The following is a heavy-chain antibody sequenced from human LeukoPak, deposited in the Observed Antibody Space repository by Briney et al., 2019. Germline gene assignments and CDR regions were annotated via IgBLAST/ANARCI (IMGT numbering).Heavy chain of an antibody. CDR1: GGSISSYY. CDR3: ARGYCSGGTCYGYLDL. V-gene: IGHV4-59*08. D-gene: IGHD2-15*01. CDR2: IYYSGRT. J-gene: IGHJ2*01. Sequence: SETLSLTCTVSGGSISSYYWSWIRQPPGKGLEWIGYIYYSGRTNYNPSLKSRVTISVDTSKNQFSLKLSSMTAADTAVYYLARGYCSGGTCYGYLDLWGRGTLVTVSS.